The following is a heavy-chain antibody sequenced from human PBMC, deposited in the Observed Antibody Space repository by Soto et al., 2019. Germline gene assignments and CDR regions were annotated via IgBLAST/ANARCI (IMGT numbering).Heavy chain of an antibody. Sequence: QLHLVQSGAVVKKPGASVTVSCSASGYPVTAYYMHWVRQAPGRGLEWMGGINPATGAAKYTQPFQGRVTMTRDTSTSTVFMELGGLTYEDTAVFYCARGGGVGVAGSAAFDMWGQGTLVTVSS. CDR3: ARGGGVGVAGSAAFDM. J-gene: IGHJ3*02. D-gene: IGHD3-3*01. CDR1: GYPVTAYY. V-gene: IGHV1-2*02. CDR2: INPATGAA.